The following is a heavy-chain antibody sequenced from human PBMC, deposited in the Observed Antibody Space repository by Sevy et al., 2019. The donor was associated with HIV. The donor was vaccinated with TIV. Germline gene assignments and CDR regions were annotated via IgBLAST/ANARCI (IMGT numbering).Heavy chain of an antibody. CDR1: GFSFGTYS. CDR2: IWYDGTKQ. Sequence: GGSLRLSCAGSGFSFGTYSMHWVRQAPGKGLEWVAVIWYDGTKQYYADSVKGRVTISRDNSKNTMYLHMNALRAEDTAVYYGAIGPDTEISLENVLRSFEWVFRGKSFDYWGQGTLVTVSS. V-gene: IGHV3-30*04. D-gene: IGHD3-3*01. J-gene: IGHJ4*02. CDR3: AIGPDTEISLENVLRSFEWVFRGKSFDY.